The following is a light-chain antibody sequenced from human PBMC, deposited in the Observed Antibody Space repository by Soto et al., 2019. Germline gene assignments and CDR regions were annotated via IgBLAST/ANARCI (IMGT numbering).Light chain of an antibody. CDR1: QSISSN. CDR3: QQYNNWRPLT. Sequence: EIVMTQSPATLSVSPGERATLSCRASQSISSNLAWYQQKPGQAPRLLIYRASTRATGVPDRFSGSGSGTEFILTISSLQSEDFAVYYCQQYNNWRPLTFGGGTKVEIK. J-gene: IGKJ4*01. V-gene: IGKV3-15*01. CDR2: RAS.